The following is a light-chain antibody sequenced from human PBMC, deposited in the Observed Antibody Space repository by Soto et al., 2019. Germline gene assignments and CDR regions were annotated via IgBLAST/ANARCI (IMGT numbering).Light chain of an antibody. CDR3: QQYGSSPPAT. CDR1: QSVSSSY. Sequence: EIVLTQSPGTLSLSPGERATLSCRASQSVSSSYLAWYQQKPGQAPRLLIYGASSRATGIPDRFSGSRSGTDFPLTISRLEPEDFAVYYCQQYGSSPPATFGGGTKVQIK. V-gene: IGKV3-20*01. J-gene: IGKJ4*01. CDR2: GAS.